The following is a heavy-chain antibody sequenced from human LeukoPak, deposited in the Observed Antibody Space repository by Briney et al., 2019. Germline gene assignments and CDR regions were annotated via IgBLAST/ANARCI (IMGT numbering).Heavy chain of an antibody. D-gene: IGHD6-13*01. CDR1: GFTFSTYS. J-gene: IGHJ3*02. V-gene: IGHV4-59*05. CDR2: IYYSGST. Sequence: GSLRLSCAASGFTFSTYSMNWIRQPPGKGLEWIGSIYYSGSTYYNPSLKSRVTISVDTSKNQFSLKLSSVTAADTAVYYCALGAAGTGDAFDIWGQGTMVTVSS. CDR3: ALGAAGTGDAFDI.